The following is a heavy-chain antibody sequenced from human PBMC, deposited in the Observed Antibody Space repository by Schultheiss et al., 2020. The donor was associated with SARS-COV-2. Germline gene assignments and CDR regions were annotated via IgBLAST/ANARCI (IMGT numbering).Heavy chain of an antibody. D-gene: IGHD6-13*01. J-gene: IGHJ6*02. CDR3: ARKWGGSYSSSWYGSSRGMDV. CDR1: GYSISSGYY. V-gene: IGHV4-38-2*01. CDR2: IYHSGST. Sequence: SETLSLTCAVSGYSISSGYYWGWIRQPPGKGLEWIGSIYHSGSTNYNPSLKSRVTISVDTSKNQFSLKLSSVTAADTAVYYCARKWGGSYSSSWYGSSRGMDVWGQGTTVTVSS.